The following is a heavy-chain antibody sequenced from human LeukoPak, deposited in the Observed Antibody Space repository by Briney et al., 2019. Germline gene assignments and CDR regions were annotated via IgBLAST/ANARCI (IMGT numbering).Heavy chain of an antibody. CDR1: GGTFSSYA. CDR3: ARGLASYDFWGGYCSELDY. J-gene: IGHJ4*02. CDR2: IIPIFGTA. Sequence: SVKVSCKASGGTFSSYAISWVRQAPGQGLEWMGGIIPIFGTANYAQKFQGRVTITADKSTSTAYMELSRLRSEDTAVYYCARGLASYDFWGGYCSELDYWGQGTLVTVSS. D-gene: IGHD3-3*01. V-gene: IGHV1-69*06.